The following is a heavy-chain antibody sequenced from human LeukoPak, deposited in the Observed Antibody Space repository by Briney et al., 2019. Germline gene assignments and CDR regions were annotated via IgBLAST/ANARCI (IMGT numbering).Heavy chain of an antibody. CDR2: IYYSGNT. CDR3: ARVRYCSTNRCYDREFDN. Sequence: PSETPSLTCTVSDGSISYYYWSWIRQPPGKGLEWIGYIYYSGNTNYNPSLKSRVTISVDTSKNQFSLKLNSADTAVYYCARVRYCSTNRCYDREFDNWGQGTLVTVSS. V-gene: IGHV4-59*01. D-gene: IGHD2-2*01. CDR1: DGSISYYY. J-gene: IGHJ4*02.